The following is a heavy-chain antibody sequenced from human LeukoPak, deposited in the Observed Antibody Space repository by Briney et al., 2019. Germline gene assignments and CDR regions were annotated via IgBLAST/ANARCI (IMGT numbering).Heavy chain of an antibody. CDR3: ARDISSGWYGY. D-gene: IGHD6-19*01. J-gene: IGHJ4*02. CDR1: GYTVTGYY. Sequence: GASVKASCKASGYTVTGYYMHWVRQAPGQGLEWMGWINPNSGGTNYAQKFQGRVTMHRDTSISTAYMELSRLRSDDTAVYYCARDISSGWYGYWGQGTLVTVSS. CDR2: INPNSGGT. V-gene: IGHV1-2*02.